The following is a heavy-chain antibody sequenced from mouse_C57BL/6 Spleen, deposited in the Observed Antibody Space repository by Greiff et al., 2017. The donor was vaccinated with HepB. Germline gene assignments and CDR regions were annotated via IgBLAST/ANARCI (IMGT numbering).Heavy chain of an antibody. V-gene: IGHV5-17*01. Sequence: DVKLVESGGGLVKPGGSLKLSCAASGFTFSDYGMHWVRQAPEKGLEWVAYISSGSSTIYYADTVKGRFTISRDNAKNTLFLQMTSLRSEDTAMYYCARRPTTVVAPFDYWGQGTTLTVSS. CDR1: GFTFSDYG. J-gene: IGHJ2*01. D-gene: IGHD1-1*01. CDR2: ISSGSSTI. CDR3: ARRPTTVVAPFDY.